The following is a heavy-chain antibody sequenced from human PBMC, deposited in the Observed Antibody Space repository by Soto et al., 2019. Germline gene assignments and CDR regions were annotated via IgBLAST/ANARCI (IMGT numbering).Heavy chain of an antibody. Sequence: GASVKVSCKASGGTFSSYAISWVRQAPGQGLEWMGGIIPIFGTANYAQKFQGRVTITADESTSTAYMELSSLRSEDTAVYYCERGVYYDSSGYYPIWGQGTLVTVAS. D-gene: IGHD3-22*01. CDR2: IIPIFGTA. J-gene: IGHJ4*02. CDR1: GGTFSSYA. V-gene: IGHV1-69*13. CDR3: ERGVYYDSSGYYPI.